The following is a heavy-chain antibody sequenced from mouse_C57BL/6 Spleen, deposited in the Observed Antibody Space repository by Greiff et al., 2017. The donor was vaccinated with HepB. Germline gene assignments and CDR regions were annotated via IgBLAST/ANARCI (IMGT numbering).Heavy chain of an antibody. J-gene: IGHJ2*01. CDR1: GFTFSSYG. V-gene: IGHV5-6*01. D-gene: IGHD4-1*01. Sequence: EVQLVESGGDLVKPGGSLKLSCAASGFTFSSYGMSWVRQTPDKRLEWVATISSGGSYTYYPDSVKGRFTISRDNAKNTLYLQMSSLKSEDTAMYYCARHGVGPDYWGQGTTLTVSS. CDR2: ISSGGSYT. CDR3: ARHGVGPDY.